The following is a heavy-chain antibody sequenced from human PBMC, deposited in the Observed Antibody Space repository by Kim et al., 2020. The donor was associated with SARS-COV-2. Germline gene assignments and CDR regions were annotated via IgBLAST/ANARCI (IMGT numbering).Heavy chain of an antibody. V-gene: IGHV3-30-3*01. J-gene: IGHJ1*01. Sequence: GGSLRLSCAASGFTFSSYAMNWVRQAPGKGLDWVALISYDGSNKYYADSVKGRFTISRDNAKNTLYLQMNSLRAEDTAVYYCSRGKGIAGGGDFWGEGT. CDR1: GFTFSSYA. CDR2: ISYDGSNK. D-gene: IGHD6-13*01. CDR3: SRGKGIAGGGDF.